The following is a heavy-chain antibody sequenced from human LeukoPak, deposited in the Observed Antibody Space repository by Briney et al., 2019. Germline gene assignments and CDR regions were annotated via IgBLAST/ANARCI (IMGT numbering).Heavy chain of an antibody. CDR1: GFTFSGGW. D-gene: IGHD2-21*01. Sequence: GGSLRLSCVASGFTFSGGWLNWIRQPPGGGLQWVANLNPDGTAKRYVDSVKGRFTTSRDNAKASFYLQMDSLRDEDTAVYYCATWYSESTQEHNLWGQGIRVTVSS. CDR3: ATWYSESTQEHNL. V-gene: IGHV3-7*01. J-gene: IGHJ4*02. CDR2: LNPDGTAK.